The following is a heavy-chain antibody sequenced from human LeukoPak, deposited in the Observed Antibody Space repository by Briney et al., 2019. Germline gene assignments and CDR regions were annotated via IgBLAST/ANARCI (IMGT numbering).Heavy chain of an antibody. CDR2: MYTSGST. CDR3: ARESMNRGVTYFDY. J-gene: IGHJ4*02. D-gene: IGHD3-10*01. V-gene: IGHV4-4*07. CDR1: GGSISSYC. Sequence: SETLSLTCTVSGGSISSYCWSWIRQPAGKGLEWIGRMYTSGSTNYNPSLKSRVTMSVDTSKNQFSLKLSSVTAADTAVYYCARESMNRGVTYFDYWGQGTLVTVSS.